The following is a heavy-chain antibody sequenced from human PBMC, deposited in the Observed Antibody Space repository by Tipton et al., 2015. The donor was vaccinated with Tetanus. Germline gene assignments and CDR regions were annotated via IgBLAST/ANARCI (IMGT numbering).Heavy chain of an antibody. D-gene: IGHD2-8*02. Sequence: TLSLTCTVSGDSVSGYYWSWIRQPPGKGLEWVGYAYYPGDTNYNPSLKSRVTISMDRSENQISLKMTSVTAADTAVYYCAGVTAQRTELYFEHWGQGTQVTVSS. V-gene: IGHV4-59*02. J-gene: IGHJ1*01. CDR3: AGVTAQRTELYFEH. CDR2: AYYPGDT. CDR1: GDSVSGYY.